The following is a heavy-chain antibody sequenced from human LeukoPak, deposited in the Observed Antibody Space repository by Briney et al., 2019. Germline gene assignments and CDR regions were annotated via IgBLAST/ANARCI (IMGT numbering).Heavy chain of an antibody. CDR1: GYTFTSYY. D-gene: IGHD3-10*01. J-gene: IGHJ6*03. Sequence: ASVKVSCKASGYTFTSYYMHWVRQAPGQGLEWMGIINPSGGSTSYAQKFQGRVTMTEDTSTDTAYMELSSLRSDDTAVYYCARDFYGSGTPSHYYYYMDVWGKGTTVTVSS. V-gene: IGHV1-46*01. CDR3: ARDFYGSGTPSHYYYYMDV. CDR2: INPSGGST.